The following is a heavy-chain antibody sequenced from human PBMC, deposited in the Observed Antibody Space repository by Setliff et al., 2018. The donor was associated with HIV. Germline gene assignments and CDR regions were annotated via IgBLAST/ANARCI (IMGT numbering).Heavy chain of an antibody. V-gene: IGHV1-69*13. Sequence: SVKVSCKASGGTFSSFAIYWVRQAPGQGLEWMGGIIPMFGTANYAQKFHGRVTITADESTNTAYMELSSLGSEDTAVYYCALGYCSVGSCYSVDFDYWGQGTLVTVSS. D-gene: IGHD2-15*01. CDR2: IIPMFGTA. CDR3: ALGYCSVGSCYSVDFDY. CDR1: GGTFSSFA. J-gene: IGHJ4*02.